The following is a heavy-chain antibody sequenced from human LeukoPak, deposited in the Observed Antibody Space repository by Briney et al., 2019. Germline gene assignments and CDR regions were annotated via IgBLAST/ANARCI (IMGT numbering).Heavy chain of an antibody. D-gene: IGHD1-1*01. CDR1: GYTFTGYY. Sequence: ASVKVSCKASGYTFTGYYMHWVRQAPGQGLEWMGRINPNSGGTKYAQKFQGRVTMTRDTSISTAYMELSRLRSDDTAVYYCARARGGQLERRREWFDPWGQGTLVTVSS. V-gene: IGHV1-2*06. CDR2: INPNSGGT. J-gene: IGHJ5*02. CDR3: ARARGGQLERRREWFDP.